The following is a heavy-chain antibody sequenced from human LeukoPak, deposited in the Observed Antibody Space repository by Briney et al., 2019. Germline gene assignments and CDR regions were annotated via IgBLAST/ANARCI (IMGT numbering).Heavy chain of an antibody. CDR2: ISANGDTT. J-gene: IGHJ4*02. V-gene: IGHV3-23*01. Sequence: PGGSLRLSCAASGFTFSSYAMSWVRQAPGKGLEGVSGISANGDTTKYADSVKGRFTISRDNSKNTVFLQMNGLRADDTAVYYCAKEGRIAAGTGDYFDYWGQGTLVTVSS. CDR1: GFTFSSYA. D-gene: IGHD6-13*01. CDR3: AKEGRIAAGTGDYFDY.